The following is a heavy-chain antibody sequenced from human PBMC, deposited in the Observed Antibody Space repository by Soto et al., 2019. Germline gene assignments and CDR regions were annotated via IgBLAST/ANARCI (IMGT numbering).Heavy chain of an antibody. V-gene: IGHV3-21*01. J-gene: IGHJ3*02. CDR2: ISSSSSYI. CDR3: ARDQSDYYDFWSGPDAFDI. Sequence: LRLSCAASGFTFSSYSMNWVRQAPGKGLEWVSSISSSSSYIYYADSVKGRFTISRDNAKNSLYLQMNSLRAEDTAVYYCARDQSDYYDFWSGPDAFDIWGQGTMVTVSS. CDR1: GFTFSSYS. D-gene: IGHD3-3*01.